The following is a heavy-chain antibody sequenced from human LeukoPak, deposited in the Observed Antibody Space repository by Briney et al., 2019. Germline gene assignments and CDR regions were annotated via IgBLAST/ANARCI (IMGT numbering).Heavy chain of an antibody. J-gene: IGHJ4*02. CDR1: GFTFSNYG. CDR2: ISSTSTNI. Sequence: GGSLRLSCEASGFTFSNYGMNWVRQAPGKGLEWVSYISSTSTNINYADSVRGRFTISRDNAKRSLYLQMNSLRVEDRAVYYCARGGAARPDYWGQGTLVTVSS. V-gene: IGHV3-48*04. CDR3: ARGGAARPDY. D-gene: IGHD6-6*01.